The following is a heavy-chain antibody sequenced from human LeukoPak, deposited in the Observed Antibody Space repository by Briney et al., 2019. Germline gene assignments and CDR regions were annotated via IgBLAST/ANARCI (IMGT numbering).Heavy chain of an antibody. Sequence: SETLSLTCAVYGGSFSGYYWSWIRQPPGKGLEWIGEINHSGSTNYNPSLKSRVTISVDTSKNQFSLKLSSVTAADTAVYYCARDQGSYPYYFDYWGQGTLVTVSS. CDR2: INHSGST. CDR1: GGSFSGYY. V-gene: IGHV4-34*01. J-gene: IGHJ4*02. CDR3: ARDQGSYPYYFDY. D-gene: IGHD1-26*01.